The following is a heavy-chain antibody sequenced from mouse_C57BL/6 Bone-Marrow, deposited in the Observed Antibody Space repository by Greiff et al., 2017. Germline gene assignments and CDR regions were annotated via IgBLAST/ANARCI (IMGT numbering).Heavy chain of an antibody. V-gene: IGHV1-42*01. Sequence: EVQLQQSGPELVKPGASVKISCKASGYSFTGYYMNWVKQSPEKSLEWIGEINPSTGGTTYNQKFKAKATLTVDKSSSTAYMQLKSLTSEDSAVYYCARLYYDYDGFDYWGQGTTLTVSS. CDR3: ARLYYDYDGFDY. CDR1: GYSFTGYY. CDR2: INPSTGGT. J-gene: IGHJ2*01. D-gene: IGHD2-4*01.